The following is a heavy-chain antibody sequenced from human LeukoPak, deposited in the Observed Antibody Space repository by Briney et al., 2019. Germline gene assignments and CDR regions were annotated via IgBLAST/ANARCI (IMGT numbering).Heavy chain of an antibody. Sequence: ASVKVSCKASGYTFTGYYMHWVRQAPGQGLEWMGWINPNSGGTNYAQKFQGRVTMTRDTSISTAYMELSRLRSDDTAVYYCARVNMRGYSYGYLVLGNAFDIWGQGTMVTVSS. V-gene: IGHV1-2*02. CDR1: GYTFTGYY. CDR2: INPNSGGT. D-gene: IGHD5-18*01. J-gene: IGHJ3*02. CDR3: ARVNMRGYSYGYLVLGNAFDI.